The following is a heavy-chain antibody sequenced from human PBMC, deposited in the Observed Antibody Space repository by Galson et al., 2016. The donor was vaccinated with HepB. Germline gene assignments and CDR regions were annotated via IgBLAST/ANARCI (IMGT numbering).Heavy chain of an antibody. J-gene: IGHJ5*01. CDR3: AKGERALGYDP. D-gene: IGHD3-16*01. CDR1: GDSLITNRW. V-gene: IGHV4-4*02. CDR2: IFHTGDT. Sequence: SETLSLTCTVSGDSLITNRWWNWVRQPPGKGLEWIGEIFHTGDTKYNPSLESRVAMSLDKSKNQFFLNVNSVTAAAPAMYFCAKGERALGYDPWGPGTRITVSS.